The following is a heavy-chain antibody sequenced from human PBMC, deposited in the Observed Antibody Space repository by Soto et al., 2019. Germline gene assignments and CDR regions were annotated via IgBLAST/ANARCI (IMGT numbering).Heavy chain of an antibody. CDR2: ISGSGGST. D-gene: IGHD2-2*01. V-gene: IGHV3-23*01. Sequence: PGGSLRLSCAASGFTFSSCAMSWVRQAPGKGLEWVSAISGSGGSTYYADSVKGRFTISRDNSKNTLYLQMNSLRAEDTAVYYCAKYRDEFYYYALDVWGRGTTVTVSS. J-gene: IGHJ6*02. CDR3: AKYRDEFYYYALDV. CDR1: GFTFSSCA.